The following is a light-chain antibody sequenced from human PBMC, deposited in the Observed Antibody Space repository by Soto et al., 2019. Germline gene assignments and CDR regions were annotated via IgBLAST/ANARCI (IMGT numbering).Light chain of an antibody. CDR1: NSNIGTYT. V-gene: IGLV1-44*01. CDR2: RNN. CDR3: AAWDDSLSGWV. Sequence: QSVLTQPPSASGTPGQRVIISCSGSNSNIGTYTVNWYQQLPGTAPKLLIYRNNQRPSGVPDRFSGSKSGTSASLAISGLPSEDEADYYCAAWDDSLSGWVFGGGTKVTVL. J-gene: IGLJ3*02.